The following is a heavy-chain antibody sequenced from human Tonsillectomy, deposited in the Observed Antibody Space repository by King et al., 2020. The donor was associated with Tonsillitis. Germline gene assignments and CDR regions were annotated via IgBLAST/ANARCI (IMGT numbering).Heavy chain of an antibody. CDR2: IYYSWST. V-gene: IGHV4-59*08. D-gene: IGHD6-19*01. CDR1: GGSIRGYY. Sequence: VQLQESGPGLVKPSETLSLTCTVSGGSIRGYYWSWIRQPPGKGLEWIGYIYYSWSTNYNPSLKSRVTISVDTSKNQFSLKLSSVTAADTAMYYCARHWSSDWSLNFDYWGQGTLVTVSS. CDR3: ARHWSSDWSLNFDY. J-gene: IGHJ4*02.